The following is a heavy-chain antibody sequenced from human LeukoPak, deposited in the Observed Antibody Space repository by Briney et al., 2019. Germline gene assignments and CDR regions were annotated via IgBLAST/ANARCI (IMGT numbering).Heavy chain of an antibody. J-gene: IGHJ4*02. CDR3: VRSGSNSWYADY. V-gene: IGHV3-48*04. CDR2: ITGSGDTT. CDR1: GFTFSNYA. Sequence: GGSLRLSCAASGFTFSNYAMTWVRHAPGKGLEWVSYITGSGDTTFYADSAKGRFTVSRDNAKNSLYLQMNSLRAEDTAVYYCVRSGSNSWYADYWGQGTLVTVSS. D-gene: IGHD6-13*01.